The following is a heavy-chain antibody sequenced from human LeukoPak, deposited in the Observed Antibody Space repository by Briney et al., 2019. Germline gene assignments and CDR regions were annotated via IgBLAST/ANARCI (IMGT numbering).Heavy chain of an antibody. CDR3: ARERRRDGYTGAFDI. Sequence: GGSLRLSCAASGFTFSSYWMHWVRQAPGEGLVWVSRINSDGSSTSYADSVKGRFTISRDNAKNTLYLQMNSLRAEDTAVYYCARERRRDGYTGAFDIWGQGTMVTVSS. D-gene: IGHD5-24*01. J-gene: IGHJ3*02. CDR2: INSDGSST. V-gene: IGHV3-74*01. CDR1: GFTFSSYW.